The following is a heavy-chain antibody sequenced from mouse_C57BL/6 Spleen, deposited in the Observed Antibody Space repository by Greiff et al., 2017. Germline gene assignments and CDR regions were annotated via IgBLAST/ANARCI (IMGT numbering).Heavy chain of an antibody. Sequence: QVQLQQSGAELARPGASVKLSCKASGYTFTSYGISWVKQRTGQGLEWIGEIYPRSGNTYYNEKFKGKATLTADKSSSTAYMELRSLTSEDSAVYYCARSVYDGSSYVERNYAMDYWGQGTSVTVSS. D-gene: IGHD1-1*01. V-gene: IGHV1-81*01. CDR2: IYPRSGNT. CDR1: GYTFTSYG. CDR3: ARSVYDGSSYVERNYAMDY. J-gene: IGHJ4*01.